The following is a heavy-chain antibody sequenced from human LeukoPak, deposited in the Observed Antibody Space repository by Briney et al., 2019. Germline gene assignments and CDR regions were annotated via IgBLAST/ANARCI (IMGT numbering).Heavy chain of an antibody. D-gene: IGHD5-12*01. Sequence: SETLSLTCAVYGGSFSGYYWSWIRQPPGKGLEWIGEINHSGSTNYNPSLKSRVTISVDTSKNQFSLKLSSVTAADTAVYYCARGRTTDSGCAPLFDYWGQGTLVTVSS. CDR1: GGSFSGYY. CDR3: ARGRTTDSGCAPLFDY. J-gene: IGHJ4*02. CDR2: INHSGST. V-gene: IGHV4-34*01.